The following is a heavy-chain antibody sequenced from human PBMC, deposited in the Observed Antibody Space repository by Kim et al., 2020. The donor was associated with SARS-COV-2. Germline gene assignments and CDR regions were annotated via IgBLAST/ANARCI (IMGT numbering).Heavy chain of an antibody. CDR3: ARAKPSVAAAGDAFDV. V-gene: IGHV3-11*01. CDR1: GFVFSDFY. Sequence: GGSLRLSCAASGFVFSDFYINWVRQAPGKGLQWVAHVSMRGTKKHYADSLRGRFTVSRDNNKNSVSLQMNSLRADDTAVYFCARAKPSVAAAGDAFDVWGQGTLVTVSS. D-gene: IGHD6-25*01. J-gene: IGHJ3*01. CDR2: VSMRGTKK.